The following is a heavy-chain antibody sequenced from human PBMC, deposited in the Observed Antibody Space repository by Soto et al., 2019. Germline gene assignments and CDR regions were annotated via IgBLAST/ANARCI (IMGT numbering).Heavy chain of an antibody. D-gene: IGHD2-21*02. J-gene: IGHJ6*02. Sequence: SETLSLTCTVSGGSIISYYWSWIRQPPGKGLEWIGYMYNTGSTIYNPSLKSRVTISVDTSKNQFSLKLNSVTAADTAVYYCARDLWGYCGTDCYPLDVWGQGTTVTVSS. CDR1: GGSIISYY. CDR2: MYNTGST. CDR3: ARDLWGYCGTDCYPLDV. V-gene: IGHV4-59*01.